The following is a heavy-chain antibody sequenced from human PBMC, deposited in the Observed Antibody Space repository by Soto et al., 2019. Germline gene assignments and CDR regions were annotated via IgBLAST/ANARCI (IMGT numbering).Heavy chain of an antibody. D-gene: IGHD6-13*01. CDR3: ARVGVDEFSSSWPLDY. Sequence: SETLSLTCAVSGGSISSGGYSWSWIRQPPGKGLEWIGYIYHSGSPYYNPSLKSRVTISVDRSKNQFSLKLSSVTAADTAVYYCARVGVDEFSSSWPLDYWGQGSLDTVSS. J-gene: IGHJ4*02. V-gene: IGHV4-30-2*01. CDR1: GGSISSGGYS. CDR2: IYHSGSP.